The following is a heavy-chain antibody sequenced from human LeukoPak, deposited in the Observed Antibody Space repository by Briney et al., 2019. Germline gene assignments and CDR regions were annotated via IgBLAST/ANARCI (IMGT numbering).Heavy chain of an antibody. CDR1: GYTFTSYY. CDR3: ARFPNTAMVMGLEYYYYGMDV. J-gene: IGHJ6*02. V-gene: IGHV1-46*01. Sequence: GASVKVSCKASGYTFTSYYMHWVRRAPGQGLEWMGIINPSGGSTSYAQKFQGRVTMTRDTSTSTAYMELSSLRSEDTAVYYCARFPNTAMVMGLEYYYYGMDVWGQGTTVTVSS. D-gene: IGHD5-18*01. CDR2: INPSGGST.